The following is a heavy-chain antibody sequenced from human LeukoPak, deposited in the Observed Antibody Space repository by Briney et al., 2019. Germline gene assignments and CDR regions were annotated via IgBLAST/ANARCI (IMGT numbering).Heavy chain of an antibody. J-gene: IGHJ4*02. Sequence: SETLSLTCAVSGGSISSSTYSWSWIRQPPGMGLEWIGYIYYSGSTNYNPSLKSRVTISVDTSKNQFSLKLSSVTAAGTAVYYCARGVVIAPQTFDYWGQGTLVTVSS. CDR2: IYYSGST. CDR1: GGSISSSTYS. CDR3: ARGVVIAPQTFDY. D-gene: IGHD2-21*01. V-gene: IGHV4-61*01.